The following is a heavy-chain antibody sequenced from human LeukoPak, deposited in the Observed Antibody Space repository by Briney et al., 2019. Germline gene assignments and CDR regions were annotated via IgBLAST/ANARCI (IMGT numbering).Heavy chain of an antibody. D-gene: IGHD3-10*02. Sequence: GRSLRLSCAASGFTFSSYEMNWVRQAPGKGLEWVSYISSSGSTIYYADSVKGRFTISRDNAKNSLYLQMDSLRAEDTAVYYCAELGITMIGGVWGKGTTVTISS. CDR2: ISSSGSTI. CDR3: AELGITMIGGV. V-gene: IGHV3-48*03. J-gene: IGHJ6*04. CDR1: GFTFSSYE.